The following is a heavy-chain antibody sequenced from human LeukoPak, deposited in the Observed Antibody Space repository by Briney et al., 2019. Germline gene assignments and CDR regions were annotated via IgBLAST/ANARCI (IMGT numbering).Heavy chain of an antibody. J-gene: IGHJ4*02. CDR2: ISSSSSTI. V-gene: IGHV3-48*02. CDR3: AISDPGYCSGGSCSDY. Sequence: PGGSLRLSCAASGFTFSSYSMNWVRQAPGKGLEWVSYISSSSSTIYYADSVKGRFTIPRDNAKNSLYLQMNSLRDEDTAVYYCAISDPGYCSGGSCSDYWGQGTLVTVSS. D-gene: IGHD2-15*01. CDR1: GFTFSSYS.